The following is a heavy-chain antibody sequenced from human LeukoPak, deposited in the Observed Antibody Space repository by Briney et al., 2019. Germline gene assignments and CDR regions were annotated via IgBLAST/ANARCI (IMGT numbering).Heavy chain of an antibody. V-gene: IGHV3-23*01. J-gene: IGHJ4*02. Sequence: GGSLRLSCSASDFTFKNFSMNWVRQAPGKGPEWVSAISGSGGSTYYADSVKGRFTISRDNSKNTLYLQMNSLRAEDTAVYYCAKTPPNRDGYKLGYYFDYWGQGTLVTVSS. CDR2: ISGSGGST. D-gene: IGHD5-24*01. CDR1: DFTFKNFS. CDR3: AKTPPNRDGYKLGYYFDY.